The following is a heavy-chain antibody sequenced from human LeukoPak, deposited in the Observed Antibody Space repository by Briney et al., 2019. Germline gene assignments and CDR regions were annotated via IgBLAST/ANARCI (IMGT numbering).Heavy chain of an antibody. CDR2: IYYSGST. V-gene: IGHV4-31*03. CDR1: GGSISSGGYY. D-gene: IGHD5-18*01. CDR3: ARDGYSYGEACDY. Sequence: PSETLSLTCTVSGGSISSGGYYWSWIRQHPGKGLGWLGYIYYSGSTYYNPSLKSRVTISVDTSKNQFSLKLSSVTAADTAVYYCARDGYSYGEACDYWGQGTLVTVSS. J-gene: IGHJ4*02.